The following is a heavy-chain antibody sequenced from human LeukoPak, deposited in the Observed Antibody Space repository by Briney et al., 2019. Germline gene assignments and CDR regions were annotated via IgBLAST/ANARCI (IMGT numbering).Heavy chain of an antibody. J-gene: IGHJ3*02. CDR2: ICNDGSKK. D-gene: IGHD3-10*01. CDR3: ARGDDGSGSFYNGLDTFDI. CDR1: GFTFRNYG. Sequence: GRSLRLSCAASGFTFRNYGMHWVRQAPVKGLEGVAVICNDGSKKYYGDSVKGGFTISRDNSKNTLSLQMNSLRAEDTAVYYCARGDDGSGSFYNGLDTFDIWGLGTMVTVSS. V-gene: IGHV3-33*01.